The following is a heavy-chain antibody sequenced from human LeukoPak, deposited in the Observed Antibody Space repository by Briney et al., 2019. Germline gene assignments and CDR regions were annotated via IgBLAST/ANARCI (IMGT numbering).Heavy chain of an antibody. V-gene: IGHV3-30*18. D-gene: IGHD3-9*01. Sequence: PGRSPRLSCADPGFTFRSYSMHCVREAPGKRLEWGAVILYEGSNKYYTDSVKGRFTISRDNSKNTLYLQMNSLRAEDTAVYYCAKDAIPLRYFDWFFDYWGQGTLVTVSS. CDR2: ILYEGSNK. J-gene: IGHJ4*02. CDR3: AKDAIPLRYFDWFFDY. CDR1: GFTFRSYS.